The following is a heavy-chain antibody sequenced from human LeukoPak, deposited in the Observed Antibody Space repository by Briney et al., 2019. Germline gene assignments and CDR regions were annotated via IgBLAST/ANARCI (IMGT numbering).Heavy chain of an antibody. Sequence: GGSLRLSCAASAFTFRSYAMSWVRQAPGQGLEWVSTISGSGVSTDYADSVKGRFTISRDNSKSTLFLQMNSLRAEDTAVYSCAKGERYSDYTGEYWYFDLWGRGTLVTVSS. CDR1: AFTFRSYA. CDR3: AKGERYSDYTGEYWYFDL. J-gene: IGHJ2*01. CDR2: ISGSGVST. D-gene: IGHD5-12*01. V-gene: IGHV3-23*01.